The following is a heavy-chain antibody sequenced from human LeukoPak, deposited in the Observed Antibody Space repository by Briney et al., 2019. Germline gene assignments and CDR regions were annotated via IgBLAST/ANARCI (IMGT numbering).Heavy chain of an antibody. V-gene: IGHV1-46*01. CDR2: INPSGGST. J-gene: IGHJ1*01. Sequence: ASVKVSCKASGYTFTSYYMHWVRQAPGQGLEWMGIINPSGGSTSYAQKFQGRVTMTRDMSTSTVHMELSSLRSEDTAVYYCARVNGDGSGFPEYFQHWGQGTLVTVSS. CDR3: ARVNGDGSGFPEYFQH. CDR1: GYTFTSYY. D-gene: IGHD3-10*01.